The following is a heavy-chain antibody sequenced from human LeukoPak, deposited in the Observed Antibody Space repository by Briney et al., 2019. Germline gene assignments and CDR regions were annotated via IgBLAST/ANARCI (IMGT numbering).Heavy chain of an antibody. V-gene: IGHV4-34*01. CDR3: ARRRYNWNYVGYFDY. J-gene: IGHJ4*02. CDR2: INHSGST. CDR1: GGSISSYY. D-gene: IGHD1-7*01. Sequence: SETLSLTCTVSGGSISSYYWSWIRQPPGKGLEWIGEINHSGSTNYNPSLKSRVTISVDTSKNQFSLKLSSVTAADTAVYYCARRRYNWNYVGYFDYWGQGTLVTVSS.